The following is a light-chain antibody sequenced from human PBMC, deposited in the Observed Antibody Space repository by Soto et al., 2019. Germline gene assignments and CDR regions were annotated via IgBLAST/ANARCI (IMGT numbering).Light chain of an antibody. V-gene: IGKV4-1*01. J-gene: IGKJ1*01. CDR1: RSVLYNVNNKNY. CDR2: WAS. Sequence: DFVMTQSPDSLAVSLCERATINCKSTRSVLYNVNNKNYLAWYQQKPGQPPQLLIYWASIRESGAPDRFSGSGSGTDSALTISSLQAEDVAVYYCHQYYTTPWTVGQGTRWIS. CDR3: HQYYTTPWT.